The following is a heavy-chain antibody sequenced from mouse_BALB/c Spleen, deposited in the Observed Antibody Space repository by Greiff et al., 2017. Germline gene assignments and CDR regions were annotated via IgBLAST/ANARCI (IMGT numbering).Heavy chain of an antibody. CDR1: GFSLTSYD. CDR2: IWTGGGT. Sequence: VHLVESGPGLVAPSQSLSITCTVSGFSLTSYDISWIRQPPGKGLEWLGVIWTGGGTNYNSAFMSRLSISKDNSKSQVFLKMNSLQTDDTAIYYCVRDRGGYDLYAMDYWGQGTSVTVSS. D-gene: IGHD2-2*01. CDR3: VRDRGGYDLYAMDY. J-gene: IGHJ4*01. V-gene: IGHV2-9-2*01.